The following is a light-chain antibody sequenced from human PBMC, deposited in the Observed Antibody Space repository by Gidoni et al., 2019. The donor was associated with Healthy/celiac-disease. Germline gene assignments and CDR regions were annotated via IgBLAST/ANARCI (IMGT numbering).Light chain of an antibody. Sequence: SYVLTQPPSVYVSPGQTASITCSGGTLGDKYACWYQQKPGQYPLLVIYTDSKRPPGIPARVSGSNTGNTATLTISGTQAMDEAYYYCQAWNSSTAVFGTGTKVTVL. J-gene: IGLJ1*01. CDR3: QAWNSSTAV. V-gene: IGLV3-1*01. CDR1: TLGDKY. CDR2: TDS.